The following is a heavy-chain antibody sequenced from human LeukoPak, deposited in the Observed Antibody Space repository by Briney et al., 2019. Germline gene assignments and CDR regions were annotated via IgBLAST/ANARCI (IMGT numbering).Heavy chain of an antibody. D-gene: IGHD2-21*02. CDR3: ARGFVLGAAKNYFDY. Sequence: GGSLRLSCAASGFTFSSYGMHWVRQAPGKGLEWVAVISYDGSNKYYADSVKGRFTISRDNSKNTLSLQMNSLRAEDTALYYCARGFVLGAAKNYFDYWGQGALVTVSS. V-gene: IGHV3-30*03. CDR1: GFTFSSYG. CDR2: ISYDGSNK. J-gene: IGHJ4*02.